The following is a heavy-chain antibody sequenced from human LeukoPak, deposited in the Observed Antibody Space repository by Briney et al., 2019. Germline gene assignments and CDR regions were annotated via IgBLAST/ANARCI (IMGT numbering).Heavy chain of an antibody. J-gene: IGHJ4*02. V-gene: IGHV4-59*08. CDR1: GGSISSYY. Sequence: SETLSLTCPVSGGSISSYYWSWIRQPPGKGLGWIGYIYYSGSTNYNPSLKSRVTISVDTSKNQFSLKLSSVTAADTAVYYCARHDGGQTLFDYWGQGTLVTVSS. CDR3: ARHDGGQTLFDY. D-gene: IGHD4-23*01. CDR2: IYYSGST.